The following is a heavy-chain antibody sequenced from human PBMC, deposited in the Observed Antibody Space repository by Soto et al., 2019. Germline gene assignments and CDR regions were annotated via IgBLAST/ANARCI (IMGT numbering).Heavy chain of an antibody. V-gene: IGHV1-2*04. J-gene: IGHJ6*02. CDR3: ARMLPRGGVIGYYYYGMDV. Sequence: GASVKVSCKGSGYTFTGYYMHWVRQAPGQGLEWMGWINPNSGGTNYAQKFQGWVTMTRDTSISTAYMELSRLRSDDTAVYYCARMLPRGGVIGYYYYGMDVWGQGTTVTVSS. D-gene: IGHD3-16*01. CDR2: INPNSGGT. CDR1: GYTFTGYY.